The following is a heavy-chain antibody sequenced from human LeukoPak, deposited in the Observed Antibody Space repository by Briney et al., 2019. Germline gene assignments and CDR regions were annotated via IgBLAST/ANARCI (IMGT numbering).Heavy chain of an antibody. CDR3: ARALLKTYYYGSGSYPSEFDY. CDR1: GFTFSSYS. CDR2: ISSSSSYI. V-gene: IGHV3-21*01. Sequence: GGSLRLSCAASGFTFSSYSMNWVRQAPGKGLEWVSSISSSSSYIYYADSVKGRFTISRDNAKNSLYPQMNSLRAEDTAVYYCARALLKTYYYGSGSYPSEFDYWGQGTLVTVSS. J-gene: IGHJ4*02. D-gene: IGHD3-10*01.